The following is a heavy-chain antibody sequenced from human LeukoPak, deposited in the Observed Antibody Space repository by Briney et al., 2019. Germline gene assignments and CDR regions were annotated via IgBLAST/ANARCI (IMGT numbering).Heavy chain of an antibody. CDR1: GYTFTTFG. CDR2: INPNSGGT. Sequence: ASVKVSCKASGYTFTTFGLSWVRQAPGQGLEWMGWINPNSGGTNYAQKFQGRVTMTRDTSISTAYMELSRLRSDDTAVYYCARYDYSNLDMAEYFQHWGQGTLVTVSS. V-gene: IGHV1-2*02. D-gene: IGHD4-11*01. J-gene: IGHJ1*01. CDR3: ARYDYSNLDMAEYFQH.